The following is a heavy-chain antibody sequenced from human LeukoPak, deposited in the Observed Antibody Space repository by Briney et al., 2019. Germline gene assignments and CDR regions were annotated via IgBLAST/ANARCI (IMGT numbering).Heavy chain of an antibody. J-gene: IGHJ3*02. CDR1: GYTFTNYG. CDR3: ARDSSRESGSYGAFDI. V-gene: IGHV1-18*01. D-gene: IGHD1-26*01. CDR2: ISAYNGNT. Sequence: ASVKVSCRASGYTFTNYGIIWVRQAPGQGLEWMGWISAYNGNTNYAQKLQDRVTMTTDTSTSTAYMELRSLRSDDTAVYYCARDSSRESGSYGAFDIWGQGTMVTVSS.